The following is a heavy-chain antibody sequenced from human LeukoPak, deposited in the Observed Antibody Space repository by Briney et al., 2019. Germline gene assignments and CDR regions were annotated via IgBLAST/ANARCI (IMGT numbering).Heavy chain of an antibody. CDR2: ISYDGSNK. CDR1: GFTFSSYG. CDR3: AKGTIVGPTRDAFDI. V-gene: IGHV3-30*18. D-gene: IGHD1-26*01. J-gene: IGHJ3*02. Sequence: GGSLRLSCAASGFTFSSYGMHWVRQAPGKGLEWVAFISYDGSNKYYPDSVKGRFTISRDNSKNTLYLQMNSLRAEDTAVYYCAKGTIVGPTRDAFDIWGQGTMVTVSS.